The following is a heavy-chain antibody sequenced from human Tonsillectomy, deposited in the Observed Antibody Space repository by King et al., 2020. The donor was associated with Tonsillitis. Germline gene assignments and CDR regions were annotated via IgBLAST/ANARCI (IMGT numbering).Heavy chain of an antibody. CDR3: ARVDYDLWSGPTEDYYYYYMDV. CDR2: IYYSGST. D-gene: IGHD3-3*01. V-gene: IGHV4-59*01. Sequence: VQLQESGPGLVKPSETLSLTCTVSGGSISSYYWSWIRQPPGKGLEWIGYIYYSGSTNYNPSLKSRVTISVDTSKNQFSLKLSSVTAADTAVYYCARVDYDLWSGPTEDYYYYYMDVWGKGTTVTVSS. CDR1: GGSISSYY. J-gene: IGHJ6*03.